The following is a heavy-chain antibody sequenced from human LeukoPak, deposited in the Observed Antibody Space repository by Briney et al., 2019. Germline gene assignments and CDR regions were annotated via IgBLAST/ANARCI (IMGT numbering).Heavy chain of an antibody. V-gene: IGHV3-23*01. Sequence: GGSLRLSCAASGFTFSSNGMSWVRHAPREGLEGGLAISGSGGSTNYADPSMGRFTISRDNSKNTLYLQMNSLRAEDTAVYYCAKAEYYYDSSGYPRPYYYYYMDVWGKGTTVTVSS. J-gene: IGHJ6*03. CDR1: GFTFSSNG. CDR2: ISGSGGST. CDR3: AKAEYYYDSSGYPRPYYYYYMDV. D-gene: IGHD3-22*01.